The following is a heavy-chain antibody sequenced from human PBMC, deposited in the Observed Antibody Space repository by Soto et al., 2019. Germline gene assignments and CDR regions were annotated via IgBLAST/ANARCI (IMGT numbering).Heavy chain of an antibody. V-gene: IGHV4-39*07. D-gene: IGHD3-3*01. CDR1: GVSISSSSYY. Sequence: SETLSLTCTVSGVSISSSSYYWGWIRQPPGKGLEWIRSIFYSGSTYYNPSLKSRVTISVDTSKNQFSLKLSSVTAADTAVYYCARVDKKGEWLSPDAFDIWGQGTMVPVSS. J-gene: IGHJ3*02. CDR3: ARVDKKGEWLSPDAFDI. CDR2: IFYSGST.